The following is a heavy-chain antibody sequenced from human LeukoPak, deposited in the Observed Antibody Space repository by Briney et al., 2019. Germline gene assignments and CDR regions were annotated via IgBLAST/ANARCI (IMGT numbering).Heavy chain of an antibody. CDR3: AKDIHYYDSRESFDY. Sequence: PGRSLRLSCAASGFTFDDYAMHWVRQAPGKGLEWVSGISWNSGSIGYADSVKGRFTISRDNAKNSLYLQMNSLRAEDTALYYCAKDIHYYDSRESFDYWGQGTLVTVSS. CDR1: GFTFDDYA. D-gene: IGHD3-22*01. CDR2: ISWNSGSI. V-gene: IGHV3-9*01. J-gene: IGHJ4*02.